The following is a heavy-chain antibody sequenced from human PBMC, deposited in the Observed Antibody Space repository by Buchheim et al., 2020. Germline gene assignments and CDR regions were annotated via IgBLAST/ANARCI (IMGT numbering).Heavy chain of an antibody. D-gene: IGHD6-13*01. J-gene: IGHJ4*02. V-gene: IGHV4-4*02. CDR3: AKTGAQGYLEY. Sequence: VQLQESGPGLVKPSGTLSLTCSVSGASISSRNWWTWVRQSPGKGLEWIGEIYQSGTTNYNPSLKSRVTISMDKSKNQFSLKVNSVTAADTAVFYCAKTGAQGYLEYWGQG. CDR1: GASISSRNW. CDR2: IYQSGTT.